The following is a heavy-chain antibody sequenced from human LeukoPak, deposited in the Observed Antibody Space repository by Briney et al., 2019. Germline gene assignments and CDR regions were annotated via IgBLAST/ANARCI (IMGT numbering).Heavy chain of an antibody. CDR1: GGTFKSYA. V-gene: IGHV1-69*06. D-gene: IGHD3-3*02. J-gene: IGHJ3*02. Sequence: SVNVSCKASGGTFKSYAITWVRQAPGQGLEWMGQIIPMFGTAEYAQRFQGRVTIVADKSTTTVHMELSSLRSEDTAVYYCARGSDPFAHNPFDIWGQGTMVTVSS. CDR2: IIPMFGTA. CDR3: ARGSDPFAHNPFDI.